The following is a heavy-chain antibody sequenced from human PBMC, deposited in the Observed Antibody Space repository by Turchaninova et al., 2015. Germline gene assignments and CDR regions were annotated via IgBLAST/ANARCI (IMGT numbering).Heavy chain of an antibody. J-gene: IGHJ4*02. D-gene: IGHD3-3*01. CDR1: GGSFSGYY. CDR2: INHSGST. Sequence: QVQLQQWGAGLLKPSETLSLTCAVYGGSFSGYYWSWIRQPPGKGLEWIGEINHSGSTNYNPSLKSRVTISVDTSKNQFALKLSAVTAADTAVYYCARVRTIFGVVSRFDYWGQGTLVTVSS. CDR3: ARVRTIFGVVSRFDY. V-gene: IGHV4-34*01.